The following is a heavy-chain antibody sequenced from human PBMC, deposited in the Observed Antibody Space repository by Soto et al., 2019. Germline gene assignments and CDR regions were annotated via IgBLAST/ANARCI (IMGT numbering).Heavy chain of an antibody. CDR3: ARDQPLVFIICRASIDS. V-gene: IGHV3-64D*06. J-gene: IGHJ5*01. Sequence: PGGSLRLSCSASGFTCSGYGMHWVRQTPGRGLRYVSPSSSYGDSTYSADSVKARFTISSDNSKNTLFLQMSSLRAEDTAVYYCARDQPLVFIICRASIDS. CDR2: SSSYGDST. D-gene: IGHD3-16*02. CDR1: GFTCSGYG.